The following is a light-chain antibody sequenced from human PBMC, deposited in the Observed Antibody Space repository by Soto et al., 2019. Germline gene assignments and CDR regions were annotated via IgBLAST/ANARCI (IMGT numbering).Light chain of an antibody. CDR2: GAS. CDR3: QQYNNWPRT. Sequence: EIVLTQSPSTLSLSPGERATLSCMASQSVGSSLAWYQQKPGQAPRLLIYGASTRATGIPARFSGSGSGTEFTLTINSLQSEDFAVYYCQQYNNWPRTFGQGTKV. CDR1: QSVGSS. V-gene: IGKV3-15*01. J-gene: IGKJ1*01.